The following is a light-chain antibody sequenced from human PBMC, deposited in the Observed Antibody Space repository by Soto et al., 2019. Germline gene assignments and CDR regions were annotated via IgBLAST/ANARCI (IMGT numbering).Light chain of an antibody. Sequence: EIVLTQSPGTLSLSPGERATLSCRASQSVSSSYLARYQEKPGQAPRVLIHGASSRATGIPDRFSGSGSRTDFTLTISRLEPELFAVYYCQQYGSSIFTFGPGTKVDI. CDR1: QSVSSSY. CDR3: QQYGSSIFT. V-gene: IGKV3-20*01. CDR2: GAS. J-gene: IGKJ3*01.